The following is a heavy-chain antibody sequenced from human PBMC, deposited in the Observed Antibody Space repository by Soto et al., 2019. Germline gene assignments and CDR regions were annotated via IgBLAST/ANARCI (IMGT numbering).Heavy chain of an antibody. V-gene: IGHV1-2*04. D-gene: IGHD5-12*01. J-gene: IGHJ4*02. CDR1: GYRITDYH. CDR2: INPKSGGT. CDR3: GRGRSGQIVVFY. Sequence: GASVKASCKASGYRITDYHMQWVQQAPGQGLEWLGRINPKSGGTSTAQKFQGWVTMTRDMSITTVYMELNNLSPDDTAVYYCGRGRSGQIVVFYWGQGTPVTVSS.